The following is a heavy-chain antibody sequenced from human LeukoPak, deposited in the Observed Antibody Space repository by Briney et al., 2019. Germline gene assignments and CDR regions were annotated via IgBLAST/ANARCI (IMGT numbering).Heavy chain of an antibody. J-gene: IGHJ6*03. CDR1: GYTFTSYG. D-gene: IGHD3-3*01. CDR2: ISAYNGNT. V-gene: IGHV1-18*01. Sequence: GASVKVSCKASGYTFTSYGISWVRQAPGQGLEWMGWISAYNGNTNYAQKFQGRVTITRNTSISTAYMELSSLRSEDTAVYYCARLSRASVPLEWLFPYYYYYYMDVWGKGTTVTVSS. CDR3: ARLSRASVPLEWLFPYYYYYYMDV.